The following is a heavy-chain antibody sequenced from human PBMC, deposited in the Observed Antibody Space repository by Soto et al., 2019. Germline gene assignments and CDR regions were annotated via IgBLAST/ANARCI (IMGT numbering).Heavy chain of an antibody. J-gene: IGHJ6*02. CDR3: AKDSAGYFDLDGMDV. CDR2: ISYDGSNK. Sequence: QVQLVESGGGVVQPGRSLRLSCAASGFTFSSYGMHWVRQAPGKGLEWVAVISYDGSNKYYADSVMGRFTISRDNSKNTLYLQMNSLRAEDTAVYYCAKDSAGYFDLDGMDVWGQGTTVTVSS. CDR1: GFTFSSYG. V-gene: IGHV3-30*18. D-gene: IGHD3-9*01.